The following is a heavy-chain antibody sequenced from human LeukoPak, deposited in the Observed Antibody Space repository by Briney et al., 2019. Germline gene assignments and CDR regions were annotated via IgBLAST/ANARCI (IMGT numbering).Heavy chain of an antibody. D-gene: IGHD1-26*01. J-gene: IGHJ4*02. CDR1: GFTFSSYG. CDR2: ISGSGGST. Sequence: GGTLRLSCAASGFTFSSYGMSWVRQAPGKGLEWVSAISGSGGSTYYADSVKGRFTISRDNSKNTAYLQMNSLRSEDTAVYYCAKRSGINYGFFDSWGQGTLVTVSS. V-gene: IGHV3-23*01. CDR3: AKRSGINYGFFDS.